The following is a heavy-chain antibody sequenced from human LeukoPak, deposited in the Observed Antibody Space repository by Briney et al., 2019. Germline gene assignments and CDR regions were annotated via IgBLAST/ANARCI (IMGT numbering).Heavy chain of an antibody. J-gene: IGHJ5*02. Sequence: GGSLRLSCAASGFTFSSYSMSWIRQAPGQGLEWVSYISSSGSTIYYADSVKGRFTISRDNAKNSLYLQMNSLRAQDTAVYYCARDKGRFAGTDWFDPWGQGTLVTVSS. V-gene: IGHV3-48*04. CDR2: ISSSGSTI. CDR3: ARDKGRFAGTDWFDP. D-gene: IGHD6-13*01. CDR1: GFTFSSYS.